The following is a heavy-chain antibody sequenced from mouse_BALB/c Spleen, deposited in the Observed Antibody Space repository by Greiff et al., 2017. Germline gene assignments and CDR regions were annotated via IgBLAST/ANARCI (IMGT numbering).Heavy chain of an antibody. CDR1: GFNIEDTY. V-gene: IGHV14-3*02. CDR2: IDPANGNT. Sequence: EVKLVESGAELVKPGASVKLSCTASGFNIEDTYMHWVKQRPEQGLEWIGRIDPANGNTKYDPKFQGKATITADTSSNTAYLQLSSLTSEDTAVYYCARVLDYAMDYWGQGTSVTVSS. J-gene: IGHJ4*01. CDR3: ARVLDYAMDY.